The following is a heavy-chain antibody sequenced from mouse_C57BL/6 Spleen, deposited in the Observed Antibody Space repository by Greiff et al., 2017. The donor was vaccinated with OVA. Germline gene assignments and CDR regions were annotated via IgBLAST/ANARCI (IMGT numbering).Heavy chain of an antibody. D-gene: IGHD2-4*01. Sequence: QVQLKESGPELVPPGASVKISCTASGYAFSSSWLNWVKQRPGKGLEWIGRIWPGDGDTNYNGKFKGKGTLTADKSSSTAYMQLSSLTSEDAAVYFCANYDDAMDYWGQGTSVTVAS. CDR3: ANYDDAMDY. V-gene: IGHV1-82*01. J-gene: IGHJ4*01. CDR1: GYAFSSSW. CDR2: IWPGDGDT.